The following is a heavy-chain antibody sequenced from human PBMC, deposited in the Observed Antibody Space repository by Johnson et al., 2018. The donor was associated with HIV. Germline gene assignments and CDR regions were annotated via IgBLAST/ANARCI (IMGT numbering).Heavy chain of an antibody. CDR1: GFTVSSNY. CDR2: ISYDGSNK. J-gene: IGHJ3*02. D-gene: IGHD5-18*01. V-gene: IGHV3-30-3*01. CDR3: ARVPITYSYGYTDDSFDI. Sequence: QVQLVESGGGLIQPGGSLRLACAASGFTVSSNYMRWVRQAPGKGLEWVAVISYDGSNKYYADSVKGRFTISRDNSKNTLYLQMNSLRAEDTAVYYCARVPITYSYGYTDDSFDIWGQGTMVTVSS.